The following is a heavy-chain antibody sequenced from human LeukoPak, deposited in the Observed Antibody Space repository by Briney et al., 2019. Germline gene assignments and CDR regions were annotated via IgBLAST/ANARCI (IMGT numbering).Heavy chain of an antibody. J-gene: IGHJ4*02. CDR3: ARDPIQDFDF. Sequence: GGSLRLSCAASGFTFTNYWMTWVRQAPGKGLEWVANINKDGSEKQYVDSVKGRFTISRDNAKNSVYLQMNSLRVEDSAVYFCARDPIQDFDFWGQGIMVSVSS. CDR1: GFTFTNYW. D-gene: IGHD5-24*01. V-gene: IGHV3-7*01. CDR2: INKDGSEK.